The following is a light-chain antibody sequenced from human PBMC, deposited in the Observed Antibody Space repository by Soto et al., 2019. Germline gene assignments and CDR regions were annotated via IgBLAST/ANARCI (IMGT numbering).Light chain of an antibody. CDR1: SSDVGGYNY. V-gene: IGLV2-14*01. CDR3: SSFVSSRTVV. Sequence: QSALTQPASVSGSPGQSITISCTGTSSDVGGYNYVSWYQQRPGKAPKLIIFEVNNRPSGVSDRFSGSKSANTASLTISGLQAEDEADYYCSSFVSSRTVVFGGGTKLTVL. J-gene: IGLJ3*02. CDR2: EVN.